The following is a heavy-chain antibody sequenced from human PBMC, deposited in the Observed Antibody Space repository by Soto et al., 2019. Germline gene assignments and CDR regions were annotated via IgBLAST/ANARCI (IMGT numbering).Heavy chain of an antibody. CDR1: GFTFSSYW. D-gene: IGHD3-3*01. Sequence: GGSLRLSCAASGFTFSSYWMSWVRQAPGKGLEWVANIKQDGSEKYYVDSVKGRFTISRDNAKNSLYLQMNSLRAEDTAVYYCARETVLRFLEWSYYYYYMDVWGKGTTVTVSS. V-gene: IGHV3-7*01. CDR3: ARETVLRFLEWSYYYYYMDV. CDR2: IKQDGSEK. J-gene: IGHJ6*03.